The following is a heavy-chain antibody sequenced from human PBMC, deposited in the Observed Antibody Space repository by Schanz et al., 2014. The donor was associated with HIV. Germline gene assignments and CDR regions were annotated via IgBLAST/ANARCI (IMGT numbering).Heavy chain of an antibody. CDR3: ARDRMVYAQAPLYYFDY. D-gene: IGHD2-8*01. Sequence: VQLVESGGGLIQPGGSLRLSCAVSGFTFSSYGMHWVRQAPGKGLEWVAVIWYDGSNKYYADSVKGRFTISRDNSKNTLYLQMSSLRAEDTAVYYCARDRMVYAQAPLYYFDYWGQGTLVTVSS. J-gene: IGHJ4*02. CDR2: IWYDGSNK. V-gene: IGHV3-33*01. CDR1: GFTFSSYG.